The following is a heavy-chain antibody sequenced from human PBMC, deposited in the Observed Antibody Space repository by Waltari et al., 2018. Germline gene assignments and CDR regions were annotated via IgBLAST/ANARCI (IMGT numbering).Heavy chain of an antibody. Sequence: QVQLQESGPGLVKPSETLSLTCTVSGGSISSHYWSWIRQPPGKGLEWVGYIYYKGRANYNPSLKSLVTISVDTSKNQFSLKLSSVTAADTAVYYCARGRYYDSSGYYEDYWGQGTLVTVSS. CDR3: ARGRYYDSSGYYEDY. J-gene: IGHJ4*02. D-gene: IGHD3-22*01. V-gene: IGHV4-59*11. CDR2: IYYKGRA. CDR1: GGSISSHY.